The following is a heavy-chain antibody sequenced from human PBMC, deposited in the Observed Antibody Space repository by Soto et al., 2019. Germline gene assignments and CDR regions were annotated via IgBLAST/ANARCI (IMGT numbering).Heavy chain of an antibody. V-gene: IGHV4-34*01. J-gene: IGHJ4*02. CDR2: INHSGST. CDR3: ARLRDGYNLGY. Sequence: SETLSLTCAVYGGSFSGYYWSWIRQPPGKGLEWIGEINHSGSTNYNPSLKSRVTISVDTSKNQFSLKLSSVTAADTAVYYCARLRDGYNLGYWGKGTLVTVSS. D-gene: IGHD5-12*01. CDR1: GGSFSGYY.